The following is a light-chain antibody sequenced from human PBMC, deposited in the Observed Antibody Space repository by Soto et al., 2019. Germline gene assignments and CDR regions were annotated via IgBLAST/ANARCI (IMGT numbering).Light chain of an antibody. CDR2: NVG. J-gene: IGLJ1*01. CDR1: SSDVGGYNY. CDR3: CSYAGSYTFV. Sequence: QFALTQLRPVPGFLAQPATISSTGTSSDVGGYNYVSWYQQYPGKAPKLIIYNVGTRRLGVPGRFSGSKSGNTASLTISGLQAEDEAQYYCCSYAGSYTFVFGSGTKVTVL. V-gene: IGLV2-11*01.